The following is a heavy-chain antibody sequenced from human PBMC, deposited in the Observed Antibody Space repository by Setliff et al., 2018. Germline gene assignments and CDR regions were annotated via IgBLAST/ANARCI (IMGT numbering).Heavy chain of an antibody. CDR2: VYYSGNT. V-gene: IGHV4-39*07. D-gene: IGHD3-10*01. Sequence: PSETLSLTCTVSGGSISTTDYYWGWIRQPPGKGLEWIGCVYYSGNTYYSPSLKSRVTMFVDTSKNQFSLMLYSVTAADTAIYYCAREYYYGSGSYSDYWGQGTLVTVSS. CDR3: AREYYYGSGSYSDY. J-gene: IGHJ4*02. CDR1: GGSISTTDYY.